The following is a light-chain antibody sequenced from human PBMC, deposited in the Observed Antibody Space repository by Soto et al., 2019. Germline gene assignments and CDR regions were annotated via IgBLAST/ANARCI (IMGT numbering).Light chain of an antibody. V-gene: IGLV2-14*01. CDR3: SSYTSNSTPYV. CDR1: SSDVGGYNY. Sequence: QSALTQPASVSGSPGQSITISCTGTSSDVGGYNYVSWYQQHPGKAPKLMIYEVSNRPSGVSNRFSGSKSGNTASLTISGLQADDEADYYCSSYTSNSTPYVFGTGTKLTVL. J-gene: IGLJ1*01. CDR2: EVS.